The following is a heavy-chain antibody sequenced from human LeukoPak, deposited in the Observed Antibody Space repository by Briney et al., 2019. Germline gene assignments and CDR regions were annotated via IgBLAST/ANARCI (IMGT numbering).Heavy chain of an antibody. J-gene: IGHJ4*02. Sequence: SETLSLTCAVYGGSFSGYYWSWIRQPPGKGLEWIGEINHSGSTNYNPSLKSRVTISVDTSKNQFSLKLSSVTAADTAVYYCVRVGGCSSTTCYAGKYYFDYWGQGTLVTVSS. CDR1: GGSFSGYY. CDR2: INHSGST. CDR3: VRVGGCSSTTCYAGKYYFDY. V-gene: IGHV4-34*01. D-gene: IGHD2-2*01.